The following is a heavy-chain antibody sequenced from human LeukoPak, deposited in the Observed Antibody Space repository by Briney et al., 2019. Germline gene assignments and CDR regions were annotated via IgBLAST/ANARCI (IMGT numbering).Heavy chain of an antibody. J-gene: IGHJ4*02. CDR1: GFAFGSYA. D-gene: IGHD3-22*01. CDR3: ASGFSYPYYFDY. Sequence: GGSLRLSCAASGFAFGSYAMSWVRQAPGKGLEWVSGISASGGTTYYADSVKGHFTISRDNSKNTLYLQMNNLRADDTAVYYCASGFSYPYYFDYWGQGTLVTVSS. CDR2: ISASGGTT. V-gene: IGHV3-23*01.